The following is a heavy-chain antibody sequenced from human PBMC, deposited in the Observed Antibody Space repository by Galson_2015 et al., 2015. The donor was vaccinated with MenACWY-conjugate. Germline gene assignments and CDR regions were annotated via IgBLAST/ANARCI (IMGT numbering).Heavy chain of an antibody. J-gene: IGHJ4*02. Sequence: AISGDSVSSNSAAWNWIRQSPSRGLEWLGRTYYRSKWNYNYALSVKSRIIINPDTSKNQFSLQLNSVTPEDTAVYFCARMHGGYVDYWGQGALVTVSS. CDR2: TYYRSKWNY. CDR3: ARMHGGYVDY. V-gene: IGHV6-1*01. D-gene: IGHD2-15*01. CDR1: GDSVSSNSAA.